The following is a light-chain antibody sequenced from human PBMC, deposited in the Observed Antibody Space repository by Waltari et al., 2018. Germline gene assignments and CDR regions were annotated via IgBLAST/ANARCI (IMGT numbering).Light chain of an antibody. CDR2: AAS. Sequence: AIRITQPPSSLSASTGDRVTITCRASQGISSYLAWYQQKPGKAPKLLIYAASTLQSGVPSRFSGSGSGTDFTLTISCLQSEDFATYYCQQYYSYPPTFGGGTKVEIK. J-gene: IGKJ4*01. CDR1: QGISSY. V-gene: IGKV1-8*01. CDR3: QQYYSYPPT.